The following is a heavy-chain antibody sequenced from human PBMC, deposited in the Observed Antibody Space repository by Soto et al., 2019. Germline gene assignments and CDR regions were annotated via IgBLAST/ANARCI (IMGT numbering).Heavy chain of an antibody. D-gene: IGHD3-10*01. Sequence: EVQLLESGGGLVQPGGSLRLSCAASGFTFSSYAMSWVRQAPGKGLEWVSAISGSGGSTYYADSVKGRFTISRDNSKNTLYLQMHSLRAEDTAVYYCANHLLFGELSNWGQGTLVTVSS. V-gene: IGHV3-23*01. J-gene: IGHJ4*02. CDR3: ANHLLFGELSN. CDR1: GFTFSSYA. CDR2: ISGSGGST.